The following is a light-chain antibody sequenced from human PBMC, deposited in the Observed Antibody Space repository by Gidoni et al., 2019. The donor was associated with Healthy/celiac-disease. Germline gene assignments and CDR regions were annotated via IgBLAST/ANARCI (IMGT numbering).Light chain of an antibody. CDR1: PDISNY. J-gene: IGKJ4*01. CDR3: QPYDHLSLT. CDR2: DAS. V-gene: IGKV1-33*01. Sequence: DSQMTQSPSSLSAAVRDRVTITCQARPDISNYLNWYQQKPGKAPKLLIYDASNWETGVPSRFSGSGSGPDFTFTISSLQPEDIATYYCQPYDHLSLTFGGGTKVESK.